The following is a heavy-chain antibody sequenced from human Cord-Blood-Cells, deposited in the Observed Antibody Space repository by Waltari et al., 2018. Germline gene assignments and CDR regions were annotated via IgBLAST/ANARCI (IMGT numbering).Heavy chain of an antibody. V-gene: IGHV4-34*01. Sequence: QVQLQQWGAGLLQPSETLSLTCAVYGGSFSGYYWSWIRQPPGKGLEWIGEINHSGSTNYNPSLKSRVTISVDTSKNQFSLKLSSVTAADTAVYYCARDSPPPAAIDYWGQGTLVTVSS. D-gene: IGHD2-2*01. CDR2: INHSGST. CDR3: ARDSPPPAAIDY. J-gene: IGHJ4*02. CDR1: GGSFSGYY.